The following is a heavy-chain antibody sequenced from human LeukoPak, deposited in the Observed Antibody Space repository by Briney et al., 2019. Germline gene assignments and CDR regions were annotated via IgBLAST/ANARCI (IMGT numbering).Heavy chain of an antibody. CDR1: GGSISSGDYY. Sequence: KASETLSLTCTVSGGSISSGDYYWSWIRQPPGKGLEWIGYIYYSGSTYYNPSLKSRFTISVDTSKNQFSLKLSSVTAADTAVYYCARENDSSGDNWGQGTLVTVSS. J-gene: IGHJ4*02. CDR2: IYYSGST. D-gene: IGHD3-22*01. CDR3: ARENDSSGDN. V-gene: IGHV4-30-4*08.